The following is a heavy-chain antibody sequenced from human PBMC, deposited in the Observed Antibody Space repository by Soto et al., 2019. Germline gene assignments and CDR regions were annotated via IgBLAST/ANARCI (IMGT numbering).Heavy chain of an antibody. CDR2: IYYSGST. J-gene: IGHJ6*02. V-gene: IGHV4-61*01. D-gene: IGHD1-26*01. Sequence: SETLSLTCTVSGGSVSSGSYYWSWIRQPPGKGLEWIGYIYYSGSTNYNPSLKSRVTISVDTSKNQFSLKLSSVTAADTAVYYCAREAGATVYGMDVWGQGTTVTVSS. CDR3: AREAGATVYGMDV. CDR1: GGSVSSGSYY.